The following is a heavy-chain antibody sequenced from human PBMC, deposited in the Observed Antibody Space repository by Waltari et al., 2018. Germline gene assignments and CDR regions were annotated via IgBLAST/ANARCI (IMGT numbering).Heavy chain of an antibody. CDR1: GCTFSRYE. Sequence: EVQLVESGGGLVQHGGSLRLSCVASGCTFSRYEMNCVRQGTGNGLEWVSYISSSGSTIYYADSVKGRFTSSRDNAKNSLYLQMNSLRAEDTAVYYCARGTRRWLQFASSFDIWGQGTMVTVSS. CDR2: ISSSGSTI. D-gene: IGHD5-12*01. V-gene: IGHV3-48*03. J-gene: IGHJ3*02. CDR3: ARGTRRWLQFASSFDI.